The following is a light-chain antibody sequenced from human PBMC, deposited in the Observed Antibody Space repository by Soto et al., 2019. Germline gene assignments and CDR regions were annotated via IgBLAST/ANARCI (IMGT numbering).Light chain of an antibody. Sequence: DSQMTQSPSTLSASVGDRVTITCRVSQSVNIWLAWYQQKPGKAPKLLIYKASVLETGVPSRFSGSGYGTEFTLTISSLQPDDFATYYCQEYNSYSTFGQGTKV. CDR2: KAS. CDR3: QEYNSYST. V-gene: IGKV1-5*03. J-gene: IGKJ1*01. CDR1: QSVNIW.